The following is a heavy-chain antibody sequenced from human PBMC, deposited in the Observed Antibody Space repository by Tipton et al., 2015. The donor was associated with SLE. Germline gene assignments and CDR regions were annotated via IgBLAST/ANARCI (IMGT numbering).Heavy chain of an antibody. Sequence: QLVQSGAEVKKTGASVKVSCEASGYSFTSYVINWVRQAPGQGLEWMGWITPYDGNTDSEQKFQGRVTMTRDTSISTAYMELSSLRSDDTAVYYCAKDRGVLGAGADYQHWGQGTLVTVSS. CDR1: GYSFTSYV. CDR3: AKDRGVLGAGADYQH. J-gene: IGHJ1*01. CDR2: ITPYDGNT. D-gene: IGHD1-26*01. V-gene: IGHV1-18*01.